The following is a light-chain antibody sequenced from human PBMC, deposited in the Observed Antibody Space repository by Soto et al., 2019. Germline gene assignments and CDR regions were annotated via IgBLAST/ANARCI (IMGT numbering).Light chain of an antibody. J-gene: IGLJ1*01. CDR2: GVT. V-gene: IGLV2-11*01. Sequence: QSALTQPRSVSGSPGQSVTISCTGTSSDVGGYDYVSWYQQHPGKAPTLIIYGVTTRPSGVPDRFSGSKSGNTASLTISGLHAEDEAYYYCSSYAGRYTYVFGTGTKLTVL. CDR3: SSYAGRYTYV. CDR1: SSDVGGYDY.